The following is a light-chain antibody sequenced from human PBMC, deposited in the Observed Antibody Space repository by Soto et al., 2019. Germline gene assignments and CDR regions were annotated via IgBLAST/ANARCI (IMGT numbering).Light chain of an antibody. Sequence: QSVLTQPPSASETPGQRVIISCSGSSSNIGSKYVYWYQQLPGTSPKLLISKNDQRPSGVPDRFSGSKSGTSASLAISGLRSEDEAHYYCAAWDDTLSGPNWVFGGGTKLTVL. V-gene: IGLV1-47*01. J-gene: IGLJ3*02. CDR1: SSNIGSKY. CDR3: AAWDDTLSGPNWV. CDR2: KND.